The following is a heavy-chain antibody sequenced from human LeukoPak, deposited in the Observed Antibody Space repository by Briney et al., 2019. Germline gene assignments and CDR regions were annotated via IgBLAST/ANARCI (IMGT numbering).Heavy chain of an antibody. D-gene: IGHD6-19*01. Sequence: SETLSLTCTVSGGSLSNYYLSWIRQPARKGLEWIGRIFPSGSTNYNPSLESRVTMSVDTPKNQCSLMLTSVTAADTAMYYCARGSGWYPHWGQGTLVTVSS. CDR3: ARGSGWYPH. CDR1: GGSLSNYY. V-gene: IGHV4-4*07. J-gene: IGHJ1*01. CDR2: IFPSGST.